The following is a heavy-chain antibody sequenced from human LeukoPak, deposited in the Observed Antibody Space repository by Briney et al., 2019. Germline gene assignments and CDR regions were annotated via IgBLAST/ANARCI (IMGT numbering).Heavy chain of an antibody. CDR1: GYTFTGYY. CDR3: ARGPGSSSWFNFDY. CDR2: INPNSGGT. J-gene: IGHJ4*02. D-gene: IGHD6-13*01. V-gene: IGHV1-2*02. Sequence: ASVKVSCKASGYTFTGYYMHWVRQAPGQGLEWMGWINPNSGGTNYAQKFQGRVTMTRDTSISTAYMELSRLRSDDTAVYYCARGPGSSSWFNFDYWGQGTLVTVSS.